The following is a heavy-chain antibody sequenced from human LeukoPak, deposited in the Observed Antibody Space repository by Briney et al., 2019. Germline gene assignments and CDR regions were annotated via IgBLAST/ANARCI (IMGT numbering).Heavy chain of an antibody. J-gene: IGHJ6*03. Sequence: GASVKVSYKASGYTFTSYGISWVRQAPGQGLEWMGWISAYNGNTNYAQKLQGRVTMTTDTSTSTAYMELRSLRSDDTAVYYCARAGGDGDYAYYYYYMDVWGKGTTVTVSS. CDR3: ARAGGDGDYAYYYYYMDV. D-gene: IGHD4-17*01. V-gene: IGHV1-18*01. CDR1: GYTFTSYG. CDR2: ISAYNGNT.